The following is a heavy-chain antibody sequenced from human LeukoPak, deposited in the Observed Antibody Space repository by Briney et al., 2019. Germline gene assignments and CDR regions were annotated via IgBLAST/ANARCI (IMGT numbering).Heavy chain of an antibody. CDR2: NSGST. Sequence: PSETLSLTCTVSGGSISGSSYYWGWIRQPPGKGLEWIGSNSGSTYYNPSLKSRVTISVDTSKNQFSLKLNSVTATDTAVYYCARGAAGYSYGWGQGTLVTVSS. CDR1: GGSISGSSYY. V-gene: IGHV4-39*02. D-gene: IGHD5-18*01. CDR3: ARGAAGYSYG. J-gene: IGHJ4*02.